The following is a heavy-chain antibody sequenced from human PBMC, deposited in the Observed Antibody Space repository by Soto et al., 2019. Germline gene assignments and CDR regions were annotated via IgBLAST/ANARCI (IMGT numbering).Heavy chain of an antibody. Sequence: QVQLVESGGGVVQPGRSLRLSCAASGFSFSSYAMHWVRQAPGKGLVLVAIISHDGNIKRYADFVEGRFIVFRDNSNNNLLLQMESLKTDDTAVYYCAKELAYGDFWRGLEYWGQGTLVTVAS. D-gene: IGHD3-3*01. CDR3: AKELAYGDFWRGLEY. CDR1: GFSFSSYA. V-gene: IGHV3-30*18. J-gene: IGHJ4*02. CDR2: ISHDGNIK.